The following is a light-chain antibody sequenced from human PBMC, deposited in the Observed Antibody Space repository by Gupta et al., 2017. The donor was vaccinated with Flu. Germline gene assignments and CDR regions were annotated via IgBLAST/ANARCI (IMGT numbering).Light chain of an antibody. J-gene: IGLJ2*01. CDR1: SSDIASYNY. V-gene: IGLV2-14*01. CDR2: DVT. CDR3: SSCTSSNTLV. Sequence: QSALTQPASVSGSPGPSITISCTGTSSDIASYNYVSWYQPHPGKAHKLLIYDVTNRPSGISNRFSGSKSGDTASLTISGLQGEDEADYYCSSCTSSNTLVFGGGTKLTVL.